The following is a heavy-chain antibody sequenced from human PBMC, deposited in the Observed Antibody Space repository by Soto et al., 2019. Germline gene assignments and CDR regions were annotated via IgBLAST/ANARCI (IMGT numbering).Heavy chain of an antibody. J-gene: IGHJ4*02. D-gene: IGHD7-27*01. CDR1: GFTFSSHG. CDR2: IWYDGSEK. Sequence: LRLSCAASGFTFSSHGMHWVRQAPGKGLEWVAVIWYDGSEKYYADSAKGRFTISRDNSKNTLYLQMSGLRAEDTAVYYCARWGNYKKLDCWGQGTPVTVSS. V-gene: IGHV3-33*01. CDR3: ARWGNYKKLDC.